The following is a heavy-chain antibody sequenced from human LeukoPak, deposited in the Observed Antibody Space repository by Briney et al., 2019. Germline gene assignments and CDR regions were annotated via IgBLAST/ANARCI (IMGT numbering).Heavy chain of an antibody. CDR3: ASTVKAIGATPGY. CDR1: GYSISSGYY. CDR2: IYHSGST. Sequence: SETLSLTCAVSGYSISSGYYWGWIRQPPGKGLEWIRSIYHSGSTYYNPSLKSRVTISVDTSKNQFSLKLSSVTAADTAVYYCASTVKAIGATPGYWGQGTLVTVSS. V-gene: IGHV4-38-2*01. J-gene: IGHJ4*02. D-gene: IGHD4-17*01.